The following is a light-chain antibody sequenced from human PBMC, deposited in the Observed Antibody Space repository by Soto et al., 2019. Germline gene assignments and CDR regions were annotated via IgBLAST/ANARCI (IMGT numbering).Light chain of an antibody. CDR3: QQYNNWPLT. J-gene: IGKJ4*01. CDR1: QTVSGSY. V-gene: IGKV3D-15*01. Sequence: EIVLTQSPGTLSLSPGERATRSCRASQTVSGSYLAWYQQKPGQPTRLLIYDASTRATGIPARFSGSQSGTEFTLTISSMLSEDFAVYSCQQYNNWPLTFGGGTKVDIK. CDR2: DAS.